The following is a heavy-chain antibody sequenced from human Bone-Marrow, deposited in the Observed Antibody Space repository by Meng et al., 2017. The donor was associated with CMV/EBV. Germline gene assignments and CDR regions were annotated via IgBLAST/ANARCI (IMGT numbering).Heavy chain of an antibody. J-gene: IGHJ4*02. CDR2: INHSGST. Sequence: SETRSLTCAVYGGSFSGYYWSWIRQPPGKGLEWIGEINHSGSTNYNPSLKSRVIISVDTSKNQFSLKLSSVTAADTAVYYCARGDFGSGYYTGRLFDYWGQGTLVTVSS. CDR1: GGSFSGYY. CDR3: ARGDFGSGYYTGRLFDY. D-gene: IGHD3-3*01. V-gene: IGHV4-34*01.